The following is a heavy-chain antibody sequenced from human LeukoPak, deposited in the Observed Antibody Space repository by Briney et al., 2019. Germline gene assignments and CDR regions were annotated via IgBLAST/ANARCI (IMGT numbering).Heavy chain of an antibody. J-gene: IGHJ5*02. CDR3: ARGQYCSSTSCYTGGVFDP. CDR2: INHSGST. CDR1: GGSFSGYY. D-gene: IGHD2-2*02. Sequence: PSETLSLTCAVYGGSFSGYYWSWIRQPPGKGLEWIGEINHSGSTNYNPSLKSRVTISVDTSKNQFSLKLSSVTAADTAVYYCARGQYCSSTSCYTGGVFDPWGQGTLVTVSS. V-gene: IGHV4-34*01.